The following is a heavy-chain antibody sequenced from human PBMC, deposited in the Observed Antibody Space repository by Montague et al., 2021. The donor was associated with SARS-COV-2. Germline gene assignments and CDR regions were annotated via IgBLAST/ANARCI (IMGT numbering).Heavy chain of an antibody. CDR2: IDNDGSST. CDR1: GFAFRSHW. D-gene: IGHD3-3*01. Sequence: SLRLSCAASGFAFRSHWRHWVRQVPEKGLVWVSRIDNDGSSTNYVDSVKGRFTISRDNAKNTLDLQMNSLRVEDTAVYYCARGVGITIFGDLSLEGDYYYSIDVWGQGTAVTVFS. CDR3: ARGVGITIFGDLSLEGDYYYSIDV. V-gene: IGHV3-74*01. J-gene: IGHJ6*02.